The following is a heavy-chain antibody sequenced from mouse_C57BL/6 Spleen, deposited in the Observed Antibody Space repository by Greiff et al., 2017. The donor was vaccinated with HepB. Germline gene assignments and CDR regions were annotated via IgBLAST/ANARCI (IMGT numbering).Heavy chain of an antibody. Sequence: EVQVVESGGGLVKPGGSLKLSCAASGFTFSSYAMSWVRQTPEKRLEWVATISDGGSYTYYPDNVKGRFTISRDNAKNNLYLQMSHLKSEDTAMYYCARDGTTVVRRDAMDYWGQGTSVTVSS. D-gene: IGHD1-1*01. CDR3: ARDGTTVVRRDAMDY. CDR2: ISDGGSYT. V-gene: IGHV5-4*01. J-gene: IGHJ4*01. CDR1: GFTFSSYA.